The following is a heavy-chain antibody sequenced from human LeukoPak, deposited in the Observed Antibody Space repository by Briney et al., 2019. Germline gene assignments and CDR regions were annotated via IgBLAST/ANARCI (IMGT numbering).Heavy chain of an antibody. D-gene: IGHD2-2*01. J-gene: IGHJ4*02. CDR2: IYPKTGGT. V-gene: IGHV1-2*02. CDR1: GYTFTGYY. CDR3: ARDRVVVPAAFDY. Sequence: GASVKVSCKASGYTFTGYYLHWVRQAPGQGLEWMGWIYPKTGGTSYAQKFQGRVTMTRDTSISTAYMELIGLRSDDTAVYYCARDRVVVPAAFDYWGQGTLVTVSS.